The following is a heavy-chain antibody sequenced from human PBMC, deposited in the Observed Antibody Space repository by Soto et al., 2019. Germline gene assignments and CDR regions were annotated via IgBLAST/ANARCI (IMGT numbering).Heavy chain of an antibody. CDR1: GGTLSSYS. CDR3: ARTTGSLNSMWFGP. D-gene: IGHD1-1*01. CDR2: IIPFLGRT. V-gene: IGHV1-69*02. J-gene: IGHJ5*02. Sequence: QLHLVQSGAEVRKPGSSVKVSCKASGGTLSSYSVTWVRQAPGQGLEWMGRIIPFLGRTNYAQNFQGRVTFTMDMSTITAYMELSSLRSDDTAIYYWARTTGSLNSMWFGPWGQGTLVSVSS.